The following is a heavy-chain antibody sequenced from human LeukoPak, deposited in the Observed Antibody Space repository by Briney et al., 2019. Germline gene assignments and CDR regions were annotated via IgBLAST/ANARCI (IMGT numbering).Heavy chain of an antibody. Sequence: SETLSLTCAVYGGSFSGYYWSWIRQPPGKGLEWIGEINHSEGTNYNPSLKSRVTISVDTSKNQFSLKLSSVTAADTAVYYCARGRGGSYYFYWGQGTLVTVSS. CDR1: GGSFSGYY. J-gene: IGHJ4*02. V-gene: IGHV4-34*01. D-gene: IGHD1-26*01. CDR3: ARGRGGSYYFY. CDR2: INHSEGT.